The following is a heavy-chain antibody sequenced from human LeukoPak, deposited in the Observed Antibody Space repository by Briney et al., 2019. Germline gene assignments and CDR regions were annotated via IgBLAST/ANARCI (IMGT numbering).Heavy chain of an antibody. CDR3: ARAGRGGDCFDY. D-gene: IGHD2-21*01. J-gene: IGHJ4*02. Sequence: SEALSLTCAVYGGSFSGYYWSWIRQPPGKGLEWIGYIYYSGSTNYNPSLKSRVTISVDTSKNQFSLKLSSVTAADTAVYYCARAGRGGDCFDYWGQGTLVTVSS. V-gene: IGHV4-59*01. CDR1: GGSFSGYY. CDR2: IYYSGST.